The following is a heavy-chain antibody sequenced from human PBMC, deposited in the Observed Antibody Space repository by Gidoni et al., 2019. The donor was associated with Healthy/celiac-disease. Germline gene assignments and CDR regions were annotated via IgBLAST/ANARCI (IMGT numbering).Heavy chain of an antibody. D-gene: IGHD5-12*01. CDR1: GSTVSRNY. Sequence: VQLVEPGGGLIQPGGSLRLSCAASGSTVSRNYMSWVRQAPGKGLEWVSVIYSGGSTYYADSVKGRFTISRDNSKNTLYLQMNSLRAEDTAVYYCARGLGRDGYLLNYWGQGTLVTVSS. CDR2: IYSGGST. V-gene: IGHV3-53*01. CDR3: ARGLGRDGYLLNY. J-gene: IGHJ4*02.